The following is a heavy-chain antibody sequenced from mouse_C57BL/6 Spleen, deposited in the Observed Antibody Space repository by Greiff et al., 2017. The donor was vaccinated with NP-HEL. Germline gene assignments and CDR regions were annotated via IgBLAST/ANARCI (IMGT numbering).Heavy chain of an antibody. Sequence: VQLQQSGAELVRPGASVTLSCKASGYTFTDYEMHWVKQTPVHGLEWIGAIDPETGGTAYNQKFKGKAILTADKSSSTAYMELRSLTSEDSAVYDCTRIYYGNFAWFAYWGQGTLVTVSA. V-gene: IGHV1-15*01. CDR2: IDPETGGT. D-gene: IGHD2-1*01. CDR3: TRIYYGNFAWFAY. J-gene: IGHJ3*01. CDR1: GYTFTDYE.